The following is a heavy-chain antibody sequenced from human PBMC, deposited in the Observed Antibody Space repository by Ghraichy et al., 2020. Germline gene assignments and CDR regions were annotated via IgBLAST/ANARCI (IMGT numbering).Heavy chain of an antibody. D-gene: IGHD6-19*01. CDR3: ATGSIAVSGTLGYFDY. CDR2: FDPEDGET. V-gene: IGHV1-24*01. Sequence: ASVKVSCKISEHTLAHLSLHCMRHALFCGLEWMGGFDPEDGETIYAQKFQGRVTMTEDTSTDTAYMELSSLRSEDTAVYYCATGSIAVSGTLGYFDYWGQGTLVTVAS. J-gene: IGHJ4*02. CDR1: EHTLAHLS.